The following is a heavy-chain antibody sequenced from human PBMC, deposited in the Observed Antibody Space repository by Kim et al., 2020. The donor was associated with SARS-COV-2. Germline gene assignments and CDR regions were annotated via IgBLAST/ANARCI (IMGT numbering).Heavy chain of an antibody. D-gene: IGHD2-15*01. J-gene: IGHJ4*02. Sequence: GGSLRLSCAASGFTFSSHWMHWVRQAPGEGPVWVSRINADRSVIEYAASVKGRFTISRDNAKSTLELQMNGLRPEDTAVYYCARGSGNYGFDSWGQG. CDR3: ARGSGNYGFDS. V-gene: IGHV3-74*01. CDR1: GFTFSSHW. CDR2: INADRSVI.